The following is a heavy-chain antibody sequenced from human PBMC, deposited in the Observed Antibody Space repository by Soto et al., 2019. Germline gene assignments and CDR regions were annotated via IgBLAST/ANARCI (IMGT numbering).Heavy chain of an antibody. J-gene: IGHJ4*02. V-gene: IGHV3-30*18. CDR2: ISYDGSNK. CDR1: GFTFSDYN. D-gene: IGHD6-19*01. Sequence: GGSLRLSCVASGFTFSDYNMNWVRQAPGKGLEWVAVISYDGSNKYYADSVKGRFTISRDNSKNTLYLQMNSLRAEDTAVYYCAKDRSAVAGFHPLTNWGQGTLVTVSS. CDR3: AKDRSAVAGFHPLTN.